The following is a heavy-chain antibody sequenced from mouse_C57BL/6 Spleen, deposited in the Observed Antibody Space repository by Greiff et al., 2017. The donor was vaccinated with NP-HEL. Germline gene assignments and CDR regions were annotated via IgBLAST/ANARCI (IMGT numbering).Heavy chain of an antibody. CDR1: GFTFSDYY. V-gene: IGHV5-12*01. J-gene: IGHJ4*01. D-gene: IGHD1-1*01. CDR3: ARRRYGSSLDAMDY. Sequence: EVMLVESGGGLVQPGGSLKLSCAASGFTFSDYYMYWVRQTPEKRLEWVAYISNGGGSTYYPDTVKGRFTISSDNAKNTLYLQMSRLKSEDTAMYYCARRRYGSSLDAMDYWGQGTSVTVSS. CDR2: ISNGGGST.